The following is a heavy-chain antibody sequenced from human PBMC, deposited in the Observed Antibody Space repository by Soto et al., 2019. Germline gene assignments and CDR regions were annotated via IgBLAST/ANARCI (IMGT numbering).Heavy chain of an antibody. D-gene: IGHD1-1*01. J-gene: IGHJ5*02. V-gene: IGHV4-34*01. CDR1: GGSFSGYY. Sequence: SETLSLTCAVYGGSFSGYYWSWIRQPPGKGLEWIGEINHSGSTNYNPSLKSRVTISVDTSKNQFSLKLSSVTAADTAVYYCARGSRGIFELEHKGGNWFDPWGQGTLVTVSS. CDR2: INHSGST. CDR3: ARGSRGIFELEHKGGNWFDP.